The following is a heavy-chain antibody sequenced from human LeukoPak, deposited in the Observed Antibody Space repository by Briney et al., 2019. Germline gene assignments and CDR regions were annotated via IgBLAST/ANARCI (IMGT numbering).Heavy chain of an antibody. CDR3: ARGPGRRGDQ. J-gene: IGHJ4*02. CDR1: GGSISSSDW. D-gene: IGHD2-2*01. V-gene: IGHV4-4*02. Sequence: SETLSLTCAVSGGSISSSDWWSWVRQSPGKGLEWIGEIYHIGSTNYNPSLKNRVTISVDKAKNQFSLSLSSVTAADTAVYYCARGPGRRGDQWGQGTLVTVSS. CDR2: IYHIGST.